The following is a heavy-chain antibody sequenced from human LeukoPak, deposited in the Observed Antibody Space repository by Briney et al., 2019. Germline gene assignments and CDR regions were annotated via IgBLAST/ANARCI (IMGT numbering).Heavy chain of an antibody. J-gene: IGHJ3*02. CDR3: ARDRGWAFDI. CDR1: GFTFNSYA. V-gene: IGHV3-30-3*01. CDR2: ISYDGSNK. Sequence: GRSLRLSCAASGFTFNSYAMYWVRQAPGKGLEWVAVISYDGSNKHYADSVKGRLTISRDNSKNTMYLQMNSLRIEDTAVYYCARDRGWAFDIWGQGTMVTVSS.